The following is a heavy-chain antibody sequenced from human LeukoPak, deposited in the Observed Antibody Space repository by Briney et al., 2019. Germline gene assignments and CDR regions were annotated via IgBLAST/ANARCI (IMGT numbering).Heavy chain of an antibody. Sequence: PSQTLSLTCTVSGGSISSGSYYWSWIRQPAGKGLEWIGYIYYSGSTNYNPSLKSRVTISVDTSKNQFSLKLSSVTAADTAVYYCARTMTYYYGMDVWGQGTTVTVSS. J-gene: IGHJ6*02. V-gene: IGHV4-61*10. CDR2: IYYSGST. CDR3: ARTMTYYYGMDV. CDR1: GGSISSGSYY.